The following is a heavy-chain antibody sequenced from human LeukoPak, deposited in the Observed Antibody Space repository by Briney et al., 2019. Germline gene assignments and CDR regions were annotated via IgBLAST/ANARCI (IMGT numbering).Heavy chain of an antibody. CDR3: ARGKYSHQF. D-gene: IGHD2-21*01. J-gene: IGHJ4*02. CDR2: INQDGSEK. V-gene: IGHV3-7*04. Sequence: PGGSLRLSCAASGFTFRTYYMNWVRQAPGKGPEWVANINQDGSEKYYVDSVKGRFSISRDNAKNSLSLQMNSLRAEDTAVYYCARGKYSHQFWGQGTLVTVSS. CDR1: GFTFRTYY.